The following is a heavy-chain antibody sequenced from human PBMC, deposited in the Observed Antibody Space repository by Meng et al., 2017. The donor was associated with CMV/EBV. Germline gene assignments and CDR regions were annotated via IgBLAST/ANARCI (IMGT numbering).Heavy chain of an antibody. D-gene: IGHD1-7*01. CDR2: IYYSGST. Sequence: SETLSLTCTVSGGSISSSSYYWGWIRQPPGTGLEWIGSIYYSGSTYYNPSLKSRVTISVDTSKNQFSLKLSSVTAADTAVYYCARDGSYNWNYIYYYYGMDVWGQGTTVTVSS. CDR3: ARDGSYNWNYIYYYYGMDV. J-gene: IGHJ6*02. CDR1: GGSISSSSYY. V-gene: IGHV4-39*07.